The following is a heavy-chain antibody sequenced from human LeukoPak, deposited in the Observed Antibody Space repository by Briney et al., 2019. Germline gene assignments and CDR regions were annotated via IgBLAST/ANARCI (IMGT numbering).Heavy chain of an antibody. CDR1: GYSFTSYW. CDR3: ARRMYCSGGSCYGDYYYYMDV. J-gene: IGHJ6*03. D-gene: IGHD2-15*01. Sequence: GESLKISCKGSGYSFTSYWIGWVRQMPGKGLEWMGIIYPGDSDTRYSPSFQGQVTISADKSISTAYLQWSSLKASDTAMYYCARRMYCSGGSCYGDYYYYMDVWGKGTTVTVSS. V-gene: IGHV5-51*01. CDR2: IYPGDSDT.